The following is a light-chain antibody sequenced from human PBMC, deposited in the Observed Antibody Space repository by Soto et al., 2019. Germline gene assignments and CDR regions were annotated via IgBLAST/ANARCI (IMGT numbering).Light chain of an antibody. J-gene: IGKJ2*01. CDR2: DVS. V-gene: IGKV1-33*01. Sequence: DIQMTQSPSSLSASVGDRVTITCQASQDITMYLNWYQHKAGKAPNLLIHDVSTIETGVPARFIGSGSGTIFTPTIINLQPEDVATYYCQQYDSRPNTFGQGTKVEIK. CDR1: QDITMY. CDR3: QQYDSRPNT.